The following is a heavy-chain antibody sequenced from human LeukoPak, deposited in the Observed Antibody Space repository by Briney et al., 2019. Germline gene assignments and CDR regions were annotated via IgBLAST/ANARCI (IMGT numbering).Heavy chain of an antibody. D-gene: IGHD3-16*01. Sequence: GGSLRLSCTASGFTFNTYWMNWARQAPGKGLEWVASINPSESVKYYVNSVKGRFTISRDNAKNSLYLRMSNLRAEDTAVYFCARGGGLDVWGQGATVTVSS. CDR3: ARGGGLDV. CDR2: INPSESVK. V-gene: IGHV3-7*03. J-gene: IGHJ6*02. CDR1: GFTFNTYW.